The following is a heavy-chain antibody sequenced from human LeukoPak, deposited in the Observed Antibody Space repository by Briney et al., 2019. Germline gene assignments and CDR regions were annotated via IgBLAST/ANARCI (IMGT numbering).Heavy chain of an antibody. D-gene: IGHD4/OR15-4a*01. CDR3: ARATYGGNPDY. CDR2: INSDGSST. J-gene: IGHJ4*02. CDR1: GFIFSGYW. Sequence: PGGSLRLSCAASGFIFSGYWMHWARQAPGKGLVWVSRINSDGSSTTYADSVKGRFTISRDNAKNTLHLQMNSLTAEDTAVYYCARATYGGNPDYWGQGTLVTVSS. V-gene: IGHV3-74*01.